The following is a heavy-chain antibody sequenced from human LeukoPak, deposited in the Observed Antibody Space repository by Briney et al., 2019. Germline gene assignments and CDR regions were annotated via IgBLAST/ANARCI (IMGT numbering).Heavy chain of an antibody. Sequence: SETLSLTCAAYDGSFNNYFWSWFGQPPGKGLQWIGEINHSGSTNYNPSLKRRVSLSLDTSKRQCSLKLRSVTAADTAVYYCARDGYSGNDGLWGQGTLVTVSS. CDR3: ARDGYSGNDGL. D-gene: IGHD5-12*01. CDR2: INHSGST. V-gene: IGHV4-34*01. CDR1: DGSFNNYF. J-gene: IGHJ4*02.